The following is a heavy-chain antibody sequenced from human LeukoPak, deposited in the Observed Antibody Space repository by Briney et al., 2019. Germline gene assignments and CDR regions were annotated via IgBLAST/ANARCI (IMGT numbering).Heavy chain of an antibody. CDR2: IYYSGST. Sequence: SETLSLTCTVSGGSISSYYWSWIRQPPGKGLEWIEYIYYSGSTNYNPSLKSRVTISVDTSKNQFSLKLSSVTAADTAVYYCARYGDYGFDYWGQGTLVTVSS. J-gene: IGHJ4*02. V-gene: IGHV4-59*01. CDR1: GGSISSYY. D-gene: IGHD4-17*01. CDR3: ARYGDYGFDY.